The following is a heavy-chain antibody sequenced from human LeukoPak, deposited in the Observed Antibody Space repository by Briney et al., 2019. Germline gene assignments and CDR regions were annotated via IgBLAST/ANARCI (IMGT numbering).Heavy chain of an antibody. D-gene: IGHD3-22*01. Sequence: SETLSLTCTVSGGSVSSGSYYWSWIRQHPGKGLEWIGYIYYSGSTYYNPSLKSRVTISVDTSKNQFSLKLSSVTAADTAVYYCARVRYYDRSGYYYFGHWGQGTLVTVSS. CDR1: GGSVSSGSYY. J-gene: IGHJ4*02. V-gene: IGHV4-31*03. CDR2: IYYSGST. CDR3: ARVRYYDRSGYYYFGH.